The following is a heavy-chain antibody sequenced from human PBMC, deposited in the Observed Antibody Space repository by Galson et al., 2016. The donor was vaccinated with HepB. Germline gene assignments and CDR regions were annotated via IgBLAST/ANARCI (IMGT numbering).Heavy chain of an antibody. CDR3: ARLGSGAYQRYFDY. J-gene: IGHJ4*02. V-gene: IGHV4-39*01. CDR1: DNSISSTTYY. Sequence: ETLSLTCTVSDNSISSTTYYWGWVRQPPGKGLEWIGSVSYTGMTYYSPSLESRVTISVDTSNNQFSLNLNSLTVADTGVYYCARLGSGAYQRYFDYWGQGTLVTVSS. CDR2: VSYTGMT. D-gene: IGHD1-1*01.